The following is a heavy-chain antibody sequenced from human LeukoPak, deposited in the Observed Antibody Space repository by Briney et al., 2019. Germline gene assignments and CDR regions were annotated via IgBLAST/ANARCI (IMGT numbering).Heavy chain of an antibody. Sequence: SETPSLTCTVSGGSISSSTYYWGWIRQPPGQGLEWIGATYYTGTTYYNPSLRSRVTISVDTSKNHFSLNLSSVTAADTALYYCASAPRQGSIGGLDYWGQGTLVTVSS. CDR3: ASAPRQGSIGGLDY. CDR2: TYYTGTT. V-gene: IGHV4-39*02. J-gene: IGHJ4*02. D-gene: IGHD3-16*01. CDR1: GGSISSSTYY.